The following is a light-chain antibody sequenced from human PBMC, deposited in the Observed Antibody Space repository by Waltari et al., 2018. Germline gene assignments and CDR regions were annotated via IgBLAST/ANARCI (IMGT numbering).Light chain of an antibody. CDR1: SILYSSNNKNY. V-gene: IGKV4-1*01. CDR2: WAS. J-gene: IGKJ1*01. Sequence: SILYSSNNKNYLAWYQQKSGQPPKLLIYWASTRESGVPDRFSGSGSGTDFTLTISSLQAEDVAVYYCQQYYSTPWTFGQGTKVEIK. CDR3: QQYYSTPWT.